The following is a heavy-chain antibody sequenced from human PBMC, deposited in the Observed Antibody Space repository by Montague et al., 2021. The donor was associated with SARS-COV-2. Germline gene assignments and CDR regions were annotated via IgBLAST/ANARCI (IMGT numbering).Heavy chain of an antibody. Sequence: SETLSLTCSVSGGSFSSGDSYWGWIRQPPGKGLEWIGSIYYTGSTYYNPSLKSRVTISVDTSKNQFSLKLSSVTAADTAVYYCARDTRIAMLVVVTRYGLDVWGQGTTVTVSS. V-gene: IGHV4-39*07. D-gene: IGHD3-22*01. CDR2: IYYTGST. CDR3: ARDTRIAMLVVVTRYGLDV. CDR1: GGSFSSGDSY. J-gene: IGHJ6*02.